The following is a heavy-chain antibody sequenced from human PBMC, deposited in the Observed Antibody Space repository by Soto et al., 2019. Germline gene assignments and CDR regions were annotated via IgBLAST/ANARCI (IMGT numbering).Heavy chain of an antibody. Sequence: GGSLRLSCAASGFTFSSYAMHWVRQAPGKGLEWVAVISYDGSNKYYADSVKGRFTISRDNSKNTLYLQMNSLRAEDTAVHYCAREVKGLYYDSSSWDYYYYYGMDVWGQGTTVTVSS. V-gene: IGHV3-30-3*01. J-gene: IGHJ6*02. D-gene: IGHD3-22*01. CDR1: GFTFSSYA. CDR3: AREVKGLYYDSSSWDYYYYYGMDV. CDR2: ISYDGSNK.